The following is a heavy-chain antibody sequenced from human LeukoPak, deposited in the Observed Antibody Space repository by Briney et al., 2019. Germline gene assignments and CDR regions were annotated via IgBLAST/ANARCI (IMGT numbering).Heavy chain of an antibody. V-gene: IGHV3-21*01. D-gene: IGHD3-22*01. CDR2: ISSSSSYI. Sequence: GGSLRLSCEASGFTFSSYSMNWVRQAPGKGLEWVSSISSSSSYIYYADSVKGRFTISRDNAKNSLYLQMNSLGAEDTAVYYCARPYDTRGYFPDYWGQGTLVTVSS. CDR1: GFTFSSYS. J-gene: IGHJ4*02. CDR3: ARPYDTRGYFPDY.